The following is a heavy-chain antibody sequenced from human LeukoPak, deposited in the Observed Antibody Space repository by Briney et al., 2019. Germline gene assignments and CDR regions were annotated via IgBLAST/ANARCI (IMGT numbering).Heavy chain of an antibody. Sequence: PGGSLRLSCAASRFTFRRYGMSWVRQTPGKGLEWVSVISGSGGCTYYADSVKGRFTISRDNAKNSLYLQMNSLRAEDTAVYYCARVSPPRGYSGYDYSHWGQGTLVTVSS. CDR3: ARVSPPRGYSGYDYSH. CDR2: ISGSGGCT. D-gene: IGHD5-12*01. V-gene: IGHV3-23*01. CDR1: RFTFRRYG. J-gene: IGHJ4*02.